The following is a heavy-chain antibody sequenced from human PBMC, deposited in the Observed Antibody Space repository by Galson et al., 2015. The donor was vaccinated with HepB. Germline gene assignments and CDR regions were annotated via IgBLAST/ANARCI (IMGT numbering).Heavy chain of an antibody. J-gene: IGHJ3*02. V-gene: IGHV1-18*01. Sequence: SVKVSCKASGYTFTSYGISWVRQAPGQGLEWMGWISAYNGNTNYAQKLQGRVTMTTDTSTSTAYMELRSLRSDDTAVYYCARDRGSHDYGDYEGAFDIWGQGTMVTVSS. CDR2: ISAYNGNT. CDR3: ARDRGSHDYGDYEGAFDI. CDR1: GYTFTSYG. D-gene: IGHD4-17*01.